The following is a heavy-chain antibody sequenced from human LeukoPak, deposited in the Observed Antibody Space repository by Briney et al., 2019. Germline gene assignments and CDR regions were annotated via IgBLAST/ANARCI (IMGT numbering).Heavy chain of an antibody. CDR2: INPKSGVT. CDR1: GYTFTVYY. J-gene: IGHJ4*02. Sequence: ASVKVSCTASGYTFTVYYMHWVRQGPGQGLEWMGWINPKSGVTNYAQEFQGRVSMTRDTSISTAYMELTRLRSDDTAVYYCARGSVVVVAATHYFDYWGQGALVTVSS. CDR3: ARGSVVVVAATHYFDY. D-gene: IGHD2-15*01. V-gene: IGHV1-2*02.